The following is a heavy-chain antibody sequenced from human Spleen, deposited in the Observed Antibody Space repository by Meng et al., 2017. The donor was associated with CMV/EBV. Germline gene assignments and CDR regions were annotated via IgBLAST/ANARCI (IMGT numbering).Heavy chain of an antibody. D-gene: IGHD3-3*01. CDR3: ARAPNAAIWSGLGGMDV. Sequence: GGSLRLSCAAPGFTFSSYAMHWVRQAPGKGLEWVAVISYDGSNKYYADSVKGRFTISRDNSKNTLYLQMNSLRAEDTAVYYCARAPNAAIWSGLGGMDVWGQGTTVTVSS. J-gene: IGHJ6*02. V-gene: IGHV3-30*04. CDR2: ISYDGSNK. CDR1: GFTFSSYA.